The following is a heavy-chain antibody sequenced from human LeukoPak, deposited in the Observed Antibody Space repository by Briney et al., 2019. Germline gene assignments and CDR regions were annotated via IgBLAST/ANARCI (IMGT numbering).Heavy chain of an antibody. V-gene: IGHV6-1*01. Sequence: QTLSLTCAISGDSVSSYSTAWNWIRQSPSRGLEWLRRTYYRSKWYKDYAVSVKSRITINPDTSKNQFSLKLSSVTAADTAVYYCARLKPMIVMAYGFRPREGTTYYFDCWGQGTLVTVSS. D-gene: IGHD3-22*01. CDR2: TYYRSKWYK. J-gene: IGHJ4*02. CDR1: GDSVSSYSTA. CDR3: ARLKPMIVMAYGFRPREGTTYYFDC.